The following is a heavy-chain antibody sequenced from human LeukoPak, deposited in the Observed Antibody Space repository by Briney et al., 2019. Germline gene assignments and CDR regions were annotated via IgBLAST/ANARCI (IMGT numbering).Heavy chain of an antibody. CDR3: AREEGLVGATTLAFDI. CDR2: TYYRSKWYN. CDR1: GDSVSSNSAA. J-gene: IGHJ3*02. D-gene: IGHD1-26*01. Sequence: SQTLSLTCAISGDSVSSNSAAWSWIRQSPSRGLEWLGRTYYRSKWYNDYAVSVKSRLTINPDTSKNQFSLQLNSVTPEDTAVYYCAREEGLVGATTLAFDIWGQWTMVTVSS. V-gene: IGHV6-1*01.